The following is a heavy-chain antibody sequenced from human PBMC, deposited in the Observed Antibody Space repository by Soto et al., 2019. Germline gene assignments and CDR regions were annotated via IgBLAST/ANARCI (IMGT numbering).Heavy chain of an antibody. V-gene: IGHV4-61*01. Sequence: SETLSLTCTVSGGSVSSGSYYWSWIRQPPGKGLEWIGYIYYSGSTNYNPSLKSRVTISVDTSKNQFSLKLSSVTAADTAVYYCARDYGRITGTTLYGMDVWGQGTTVSVSS. CDR2: IYYSGST. J-gene: IGHJ6*02. D-gene: IGHD1-7*01. CDR1: GGSVSSGSYY. CDR3: ARDYGRITGTTLYGMDV.